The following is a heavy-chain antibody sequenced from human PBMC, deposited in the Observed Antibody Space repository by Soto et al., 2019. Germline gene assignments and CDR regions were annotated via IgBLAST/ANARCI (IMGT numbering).Heavy chain of an antibody. CDR3: AREVLPRDYDSSGYSYYGMDV. V-gene: IGHV1-69*13. CDR1: GGTFSSYA. J-gene: IGHJ6*02. CDR2: IIPIFGTA. Sequence: KAARASVKVSCKASGGTFSSYAISWVRQAPGQGLEWMGGIIPIFGTANYAQKFQGRVTITADESTSTAYMELSSLRSEDTAVYYCAREVLPRDYDSSGYSYYGMDVWGQGTTVTVSS. D-gene: IGHD3-22*01.